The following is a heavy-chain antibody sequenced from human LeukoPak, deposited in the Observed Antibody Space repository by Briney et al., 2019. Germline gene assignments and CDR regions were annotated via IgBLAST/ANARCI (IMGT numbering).Heavy chain of an antibody. CDR2: IYYSGSA. V-gene: IGHV4-59*01. Sequence: PSETLSLTCTVSGGSISSYYWSWIRQPPGKGLEWIGYIYYSGSANYNPSLKSRVTISVDTSKNQFSLKLSSVTAADTAVYYCARNVLRYFDWLSPGAFDIWGQGTMVTVSS. CDR1: GGSISSYY. J-gene: IGHJ3*02. CDR3: ARNVLRYFDWLSPGAFDI. D-gene: IGHD3-9*01.